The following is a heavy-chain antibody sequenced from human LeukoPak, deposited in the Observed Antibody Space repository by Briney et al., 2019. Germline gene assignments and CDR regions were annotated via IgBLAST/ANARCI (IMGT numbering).Heavy chain of an antibody. CDR2: IYTSGST. J-gene: IGHJ4*02. Sequence: NPSETLSLTCTVSGGSISSYYWSWIRQPAGKGLERIGRIYTSGSTNYNPSLKSRVTMSVDTSKNQFSLKLSSVTAADTAVYYCARLGAYYYDSAGYYYNRYFYYWGQGALVTVSS. CDR3: ARLGAYYYDSAGYYYNRYFYY. V-gene: IGHV4-4*07. CDR1: GGSISSYY. D-gene: IGHD3-22*01.